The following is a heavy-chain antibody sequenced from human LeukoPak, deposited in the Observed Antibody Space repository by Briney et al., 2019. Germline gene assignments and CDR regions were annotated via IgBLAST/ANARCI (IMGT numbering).Heavy chain of an antibody. CDR2: IYGDGTT. J-gene: IGHJ4*02. Sequence: PGGSLRLSCEASGFNVSSNYMTWVRQAPGKGLEWVSLIYGDGTTDYADSVKGRFHISRHNSKNTLYLQMNSLRAEDTAVYYCAKDARRSSGWYFFDHWGQGTLVTVSS. V-gene: IGHV3-53*01. CDR1: GFNVSSNY. CDR3: AKDARRSSGWYFFDH. D-gene: IGHD6-19*01.